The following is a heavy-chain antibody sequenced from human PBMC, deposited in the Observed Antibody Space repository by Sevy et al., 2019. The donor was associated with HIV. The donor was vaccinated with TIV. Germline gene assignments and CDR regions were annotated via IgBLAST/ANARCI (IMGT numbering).Heavy chain of an antibody. Sequence: GGSLRLSCSGSGFIFSDYYMSWIRQAPGRGLEWVSYISGSGITYYADCVEGRFTISRDNARNSLYLQMNSLRADDTAVYYCARDPLLGIAREVARGGYWGQGTLVTVSS. V-gene: IGHV3-11*01. D-gene: IGHD2-2*03. CDR2: ISGSGIT. CDR3: ARDPLLGIAREVARGGY. J-gene: IGHJ4*02. CDR1: GFIFSDYY.